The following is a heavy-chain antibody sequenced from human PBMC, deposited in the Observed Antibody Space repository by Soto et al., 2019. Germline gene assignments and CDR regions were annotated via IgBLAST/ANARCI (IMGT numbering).Heavy chain of an antibody. CDR1: GFSFRSTW. V-gene: IGHV3-7*03. CDR2: IKQDGSEK. CDR3: ARDPVGFYDFETASPDFDN. J-gene: IGHJ4*02. Sequence: PGGPLTLYRATTGFSFRSTWMGRAPPAPGKGLEWVANIKQDGSEKYYVDAVKGRFTHYRANAKNSLYLQMNSLRAEDTAVYYCARDPVGFYDFETASPDFDNWGQGTLLTISS. D-gene: IGHD3-3*01.